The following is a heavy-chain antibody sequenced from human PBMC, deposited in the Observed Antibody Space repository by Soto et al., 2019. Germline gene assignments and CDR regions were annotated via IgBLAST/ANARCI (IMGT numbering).Heavy chain of an antibody. CDR1: GGSISSGGYY. J-gene: IGHJ5*02. CDR3: ARSVFP. V-gene: IGHV4-31*03. Sequence: QVQLQESGPGLVKPSQTLSFTCTVSGGSISSGGYYGNGIRQHPGKGLEWIGYIYYIGSTYYNPSLKSRVTISLDTSKNQFSLKLSSVTAAATAVYSCARSVFPWGQGTLVTVSS. CDR2: IYYIGST.